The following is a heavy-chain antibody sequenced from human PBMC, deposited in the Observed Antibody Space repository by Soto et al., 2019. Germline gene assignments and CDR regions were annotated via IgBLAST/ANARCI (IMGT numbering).Heavy chain of an antibody. CDR3: AGGEGLGTYILDY. D-gene: IGHD3-10*01. V-gene: IGHV3-33*01. Sequence: QVQLVESGGGVVQPGRSLRLSCVASGITFSNCAMHWVRQAPGKGLEWVTIIWSDGSNKHYVDSVKGRFTISRDNSKNTLYLQMDSLRVEDTAVYYCAGGEGLGTYILDYWGQGILVTVSS. CDR2: IWSDGSNK. J-gene: IGHJ4*02. CDR1: GITFSNCA.